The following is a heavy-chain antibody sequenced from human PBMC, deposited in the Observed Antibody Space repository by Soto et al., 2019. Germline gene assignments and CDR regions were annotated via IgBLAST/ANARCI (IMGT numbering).Heavy chain of an antibody. J-gene: IGHJ4*02. V-gene: IGHV2-70*01. CDR1: GFSLSTSGMC. CDR2: IDWDDDK. CDR3: ARGVGDLLWKARPYYFDY. Sequence: SGPMLVNPTQTLTLTCTFSGFSLSTSGMCVSWIRQPPGKALEWLALIDWDDDKYYSTSLKTRLTISKDTSKNQVVLTMTNMDPVDTATYYCARGVGDLLWKARPYYFDYWGQGTLVTVS. D-gene: IGHD3-10*01.